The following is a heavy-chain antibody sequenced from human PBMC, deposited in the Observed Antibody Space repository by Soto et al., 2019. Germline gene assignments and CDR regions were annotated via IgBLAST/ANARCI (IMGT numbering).Heavy chain of an antibody. CDR3: ARESYDSSGPSDY. V-gene: IGHV3-21*01. CDR2: ISSSSSYI. J-gene: IGHJ4*02. CDR1: GFTFGSYS. Sequence: LRLSCAASGFTFGSYSMNWVRQAPGKGLEWVSSISSSSSYIYYADSVKGRFTISRDNAKNSLYLQMNSLRAEDTAVYYCARESYDSSGPSDYWGQGTLVTVSS. D-gene: IGHD3-22*01.